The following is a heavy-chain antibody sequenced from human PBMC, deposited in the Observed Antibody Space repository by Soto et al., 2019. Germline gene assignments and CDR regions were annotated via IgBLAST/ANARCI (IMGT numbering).Heavy chain of an antibody. CDR1: GFTFSSYA. V-gene: IGHV3-23*01. Sequence: GGSLRLSCAASGFTFSSYAMSWVRQAPGKGLEWVSAISGSGGSTYYADSVKGRFTISRDNSKNTLYLQMNSLRAEDTAVYYCAKHTPGYDSSGFRYFDYWGQGTPVTVSS. CDR3: AKHTPGYDSSGFRYFDY. CDR2: ISGSGGST. J-gene: IGHJ4*02. D-gene: IGHD3-22*01.